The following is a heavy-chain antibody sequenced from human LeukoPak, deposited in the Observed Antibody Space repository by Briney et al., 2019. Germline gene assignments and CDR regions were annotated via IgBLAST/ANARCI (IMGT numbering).Heavy chain of an antibody. CDR2: INPNSVNT. J-gene: IGHJ5*02. D-gene: IGHD2-8*01. CDR3: ARGRILYSTPRLFDP. V-gene: IGHV1-8*01. CDR1: GYTFTSYD. Sequence: ASLKVSCKASGYTFTSYDINGVRQSTGQGLEWMGWINPNSVNTGYAQKFQGRVTMTRNTSVSTAYMELSSLRSGDTAVYYCARGRILYSTPRLFDPWGQGTLVTVSS.